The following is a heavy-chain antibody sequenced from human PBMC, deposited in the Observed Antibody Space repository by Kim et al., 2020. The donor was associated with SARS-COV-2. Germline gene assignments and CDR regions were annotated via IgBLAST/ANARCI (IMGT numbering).Heavy chain of an antibody. J-gene: IGHJ3*02. CDR3: ARDTANAFYI. CDR2: IGDDASLQ. D-gene: IGHD5-18*01. CDR1: GFTILHNG. V-gene: IGHV3-30*02. Sequence: GGSLRLSCAASGFTILHNGIHWVRRAPGKGLEWVAFIGDDASLQYYADSVKGRFTISRDKSKGTVYLQMNSLRVDDTALYFCARDTANAFYIWGHGSM.